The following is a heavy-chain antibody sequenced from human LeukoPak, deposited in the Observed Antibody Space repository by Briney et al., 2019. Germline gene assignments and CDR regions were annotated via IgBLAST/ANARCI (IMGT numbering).Heavy chain of an antibody. CDR3: AKDLDGYNPTDFDY. Sequence: AGGSLRLSCAASGFTFSGYAMSWVRQAPGEGLEWVSAISGSGGSTYYADSVKGRFTISRDNSKNTLYLQMNSLRAEDTAVYYCAKDLDGYNPTDFDYWGQGTLVTVSS. V-gene: IGHV3-23*01. J-gene: IGHJ4*02. CDR1: GFTFSGYA. D-gene: IGHD5-24*01. CDR2: ISGSGGST.